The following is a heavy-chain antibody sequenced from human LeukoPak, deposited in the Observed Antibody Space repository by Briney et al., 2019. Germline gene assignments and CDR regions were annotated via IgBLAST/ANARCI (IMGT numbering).Heavy chain of an antibody. CDR3: AKDDHGGSGWRDYFDY. CDR1: GFTFSSYA. J-gene: IGHJ4*02. Sequence: GGSLRLSCAASGFTFSSYAMNWVRQAPGKGLEWVSSISGSGGSTYYADSVKGRFTISRDNSKNTLYLQINSLRAEDTAVYYCAKDDHGGSGWRDYFDYWGQGTLVTVSS. D-gene: IGHD6-19*01. CDR2: ISGSGGST. V-gene: IGHV3-23*01.